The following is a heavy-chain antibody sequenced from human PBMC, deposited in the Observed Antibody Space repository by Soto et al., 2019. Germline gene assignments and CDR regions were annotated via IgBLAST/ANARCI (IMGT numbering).Heavy chain of an antibody. CDR3: ASSSSGWYGPDDAFDI. D-gene: IGHD6-19*01. Sequence: GGSLRLSCAASGFTVSSNYMSWVRQAPGKGLEWVSVIYSGGSTYYADSVKGRFTISRDNSKNTLYLQMNSLRAEDTAVYYCASSSSGWYGPDDAFDIWGQGTMVTVSS. J-gene: IGHJ3*02. CDR1: GFTVSSNY. V-gene: IGHV3-66*01. CDR2: IYSGGST.